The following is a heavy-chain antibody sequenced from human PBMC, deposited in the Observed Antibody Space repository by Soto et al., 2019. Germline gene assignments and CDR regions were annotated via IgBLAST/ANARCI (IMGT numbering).Heavy chain of an antibody. CDR3: ATTVGFWSGYYDANDY. CDR2: FDPEDGET. D-gene: IGHD3-3*01. CDR1: GYTLTELS. J-gene: IGHJ4*02. Sequence: ASVKVSCKVSGYTLTELSMHWVRQAPGKGLEWMGGFDPEDGETIYAQKFQGRVTMTEDTSTDTAYMELSSLRSEDTAVYYCATTVGFWSGYYDANDYWGQGTLVTVSS. V-gene: IGHV1-24*01.